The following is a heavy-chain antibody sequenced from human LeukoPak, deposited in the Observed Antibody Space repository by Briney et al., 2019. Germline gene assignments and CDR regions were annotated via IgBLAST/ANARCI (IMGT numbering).Heavy chain of an antibody. CDR1: GFTFTNYG. CDR3: ATDSSLSPDS. Sequence: PGGSLRLSCAASGFTFTNYGMHWVRQAPGKGLEWVAVIWYDGSNKYYADSVKGRFTISRDNSKNTLYLQMNSLRAEDTAVYYCATDSSLSPDSWGQGTLVTASS. V-gene: IGHV3-33*01. J-gene: IGHJ5*01. D-gene: IGHD2-2*01. CDR2: IWYDGSNK.